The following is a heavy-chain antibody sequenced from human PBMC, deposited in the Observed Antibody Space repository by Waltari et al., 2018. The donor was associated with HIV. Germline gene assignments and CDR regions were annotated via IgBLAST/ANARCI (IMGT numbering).Heavy chain of an antibody. CDR2: IPYDGTDE. J-gene: IGHJ1*01. CDR1: GFSFSTFG. Sequence: VRLVESGGGVIQPGGYLRLSCAASGFSFSTFGLHWVRQAPGRGLELFAFIPYDGTDEYYRESVKARFTISRDNSKNTLFLQMSGLRTDDTAYYFCAKDLKARGIDPSLLDTWGQGTLVTVSS. D-gene: IGHD3-10*01. V-gene: IGHV3-30*02. CDR3: AKDLKARGIDPSLLDT.